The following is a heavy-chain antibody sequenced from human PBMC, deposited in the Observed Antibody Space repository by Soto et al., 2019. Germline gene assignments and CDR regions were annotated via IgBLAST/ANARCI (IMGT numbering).Heavy chain of an antibody. CDR2: IYHSGST. CDR1: GGSISSGGYS. CDR3: ARSLSHGGSSPGRYYYYYGMDV. J-gene: IGHJ6*02. D-gene: IGHD6-6*01. Sequence: SETLSLTCAVSGGSISSGGYSWSWIRQPPGKGLEWIGYIYHSGSTYYNPSLKSRVTISVDRSKNQFSLKLSSVTAADTAVYYCARSLSHGGSSPGRYYYYYGMDVWGQGTTVTVSS. V-gene: IGHV4-30-2*01.